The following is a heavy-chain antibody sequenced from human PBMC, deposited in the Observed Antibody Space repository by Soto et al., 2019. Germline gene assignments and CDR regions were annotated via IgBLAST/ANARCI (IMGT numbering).Heavy chain of an antibody. CDR2: ISSTSNTI. J-gene: IGHJ4*02. Sequence: GGSLRLSCAASGFTFSRYSMSWVRQAPGKGLEWVSYISSTSNTIDYADSVKGRFTISRDNAKNSLYLHMNSLSAEDTAVYYCARDRGCSGGICYRDLDYWGQGT. CDR3: ARDRGCSGGICYRDLDY. D-gene: IGHD2-15*01. CDR1: GFTFSRYS. V-gene: IGHV3-48*01.